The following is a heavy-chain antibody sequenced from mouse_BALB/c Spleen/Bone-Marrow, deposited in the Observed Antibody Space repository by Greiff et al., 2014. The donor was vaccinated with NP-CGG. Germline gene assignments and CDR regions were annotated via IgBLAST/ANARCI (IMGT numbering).Heavy chain of an antibody. CDR3: ARVRNWADY. V-gene: IGHV1-80*01. Sequence: QVQLKESGAELVRPGSSVKISCKASGYAFSSYWMNWVKQRPGQGLEWIGQIYPGDGDTNYNGKFKGKATLTADKSSSTAYMQLGSLTSEDSAVYFCARVRNWADYWGQGTTLTVSS. CDR1: GYAFSSYW. J-gene: IGHJ2*01. CDR2: IYPGDGDT. D-gene: IGHD4-1*01.